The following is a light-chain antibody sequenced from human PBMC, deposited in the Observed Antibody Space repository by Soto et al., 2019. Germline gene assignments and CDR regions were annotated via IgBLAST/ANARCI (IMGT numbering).Light chain of an antibody. CDR1: SSDVGGYNY. J-gene: IGLJ1*01. Sequence: SALTQPASLSGAPGQSITLSCTGTSSDVGGYNYVSWYQQHPGKAPKLMIYEVSNRPSGVSNRFSGSKSGNTASLTISGLQAEDEADYYCSSYTSSSTYVFGTGTKVTVL. CDR2: EVS. CDR3: SSYTSSSTYV. V-gene: IGLV2-14*01.